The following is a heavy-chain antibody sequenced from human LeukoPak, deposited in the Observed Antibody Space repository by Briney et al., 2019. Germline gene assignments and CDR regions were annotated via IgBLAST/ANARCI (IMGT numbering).Heavy chain of an antibody. D-gene: IGHD4-17*01. CDR3: ARVDGDYPNWFDP. CDR2: IYHSGST. Sequence: SETLSLTCAVSGYSISSGYYWGWIRQPPGKGLEWIGSIYHSGSTYYNPSLKSRVTISVDTSKNQFSLKLSSVTAADTAVHYCARVDGDYPNWFDPWGQGTLVTVSS. V-gene: IGHV4-38-2*01. CDR1: GYSISSGYY. J-gene: IGHJ5*02.